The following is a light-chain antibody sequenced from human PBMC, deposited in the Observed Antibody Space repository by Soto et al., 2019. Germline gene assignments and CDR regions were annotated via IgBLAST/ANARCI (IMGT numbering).Light chain of an antibody. Sequence: EILMTQSPATLSVSPGERATLSCRASQSVSSNLAWYQQKRGQAPRLLLYGASTRATGIPARFSGSGSGTEFNLTISSLQSEDFGVYYCQQYNNWPRATFGGGTKVDIK. CDR3: QQYNNWPRAT. J-gene: IGKJ4*01. CDR2: GAS. CDR1: QSVSSN. V-gene: IGKV3-15*01.